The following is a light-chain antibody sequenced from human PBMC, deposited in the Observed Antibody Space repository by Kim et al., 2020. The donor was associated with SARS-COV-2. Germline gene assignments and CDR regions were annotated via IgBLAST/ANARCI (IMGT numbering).Light chain of an antibody. CDR1: QSVRDRS. CDR3: HQYGTSPQT. CDR2: AAP. J-gene: IGKJ4*01. V-gene: IGKV3-20*01. Sequence: DIVLTQSPVTLSLTPGKRATLSCRASQSVRDRSLAWYQQRPGQAPRLLMIAAPDRTTGIPVRFSGSGSGTDFTLTISRLEPEDYAVYYCHQYGTSPQTFGGETKVDIK.